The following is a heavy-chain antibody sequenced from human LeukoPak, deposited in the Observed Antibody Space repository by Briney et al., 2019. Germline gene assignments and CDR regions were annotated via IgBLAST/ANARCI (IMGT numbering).Heavy chain of an antibody. CDR1: GFTFSKFA. D-gene: IGHD6-19*01. CDR2: ISGSGDST. Sequence: GGSLRLSCAASGFTFSKFAMRWVRQAPGKGLEWVSAISGSGDSTYHADSVRGRFTISRDNSKNTLYLQMNILIAEDTAVYYCARGHACSSGWLYYFDYWGQGTLVTVSS. J-gene: IGHJ4*02. V-gene: IGHV3-23*01. CDR3: ARGHACSSGWLYYFDY.